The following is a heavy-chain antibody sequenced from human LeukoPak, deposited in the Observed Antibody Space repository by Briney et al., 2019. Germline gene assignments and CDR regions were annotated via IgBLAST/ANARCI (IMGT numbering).Heavy chain of an antibody. V-gene: IGHV3-23*01. CDR3: AKDSYFDWLLSHFDY. CDR2: ISGSGGST. J-gene: IGHJ4*02. D-gene: IGHD3-9*01. CDR1: GFTFSSYA. Sequence: PGGSLRLSCAASGFTFSSYAMSWVRQAPGKGLEWVSAISGSGGSTYYADSVKGRFTISRDNSKNTLYLQMNSLRAEDTAVYYCAKDSYFDWLLSHFDYWGQGTLVTVSS.